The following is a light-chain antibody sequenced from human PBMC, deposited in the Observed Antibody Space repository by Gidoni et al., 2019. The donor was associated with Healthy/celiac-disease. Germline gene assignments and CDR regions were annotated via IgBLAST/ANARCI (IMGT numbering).Light chain of an antibody. CDR1: SGYDF. CDR3: GAYAGSDPYV. Sequence: QSALTQPPSASGPLGPSVTISCTGASGYDFLSWYQHRPGQAPKHLIFEVTKRPSGVPDRFSGSKSGDTASLTVSGLQAEDEGIYYCGAYAGSDPYVLGTGTKVTVL. V-gene: IGLV2-8*01. CDR2: EVT. J-gene: IGLJ1*01.